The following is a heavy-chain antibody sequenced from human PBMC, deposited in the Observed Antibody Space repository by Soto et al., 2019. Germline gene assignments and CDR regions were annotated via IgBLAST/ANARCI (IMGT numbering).Heavy chain of an antibody. Sequence: QVQLVQSGAEVKKPGASVKVSCEASGYTFTSYGISWVRQGPGQGLEWMGWISAYNGNTNYAQKLQGRVTMTTDTSTSTAYMELRSLRSDDTAVYYCAADVLRGGFGELGYWGQGTLVTVSS. D-gene: IGHD3-10*01. V-gene: IGHV1-18*01. CDR2: ISAYNGNT. J-gene: IGHJ4*02. CDR3: AADVLRGGFGELGY. CDR1: GYTFTSYG.